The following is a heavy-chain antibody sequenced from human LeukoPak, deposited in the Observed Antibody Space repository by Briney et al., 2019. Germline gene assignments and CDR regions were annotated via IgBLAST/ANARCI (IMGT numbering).Heavy chain of an antibody. V-gene: IGHV3-7*01. CDR1: GFTFSSYW. J-gene: IGHJ6*02. Sequence: PGGSLRLSCAASGFTFSSYWMSWVRQAPGKGLEWVANIKQDGSEKYYVDSVKGRFTISRDNAKNSLYLQMNSLRAEDTAVYYCARVTVSSSWYYGMDVWGQGTTVTVSS. D-gene: IGHD6-13*01. CDR2: IKQDGSEK. CDR3: ARVTVSSSWYYGMDV.